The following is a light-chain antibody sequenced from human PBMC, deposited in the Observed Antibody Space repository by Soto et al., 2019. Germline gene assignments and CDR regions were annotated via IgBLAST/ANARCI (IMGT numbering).Light chain of an antibody. Sequence: DVQMTQSPPSLSASVGDRVTITCRASHDTRNDVGWYQQKPGKAPKRLIYAASSLQSGVPSRFSSSGSGTEFTLTDSSLQPEDFATFYCLSHSNYPLSLGQGTKVEIE. CDR1: HDTRND. J-gene: IGKJ1*01. CDR2: AAS. V-gene: IGKV1-17*01. CDR3: LSHSNYPLS.